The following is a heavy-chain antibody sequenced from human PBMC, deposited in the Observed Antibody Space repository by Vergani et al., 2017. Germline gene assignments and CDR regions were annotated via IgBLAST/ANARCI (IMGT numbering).Heavy chain of an antibody. D-gene: IGHD6-19*01. CDR3: ARQXPGSGWSPGDFDD. CDR2: IYYSGFS. Sequence: QLQLQQSGPGLVKPSETLLLTCTVSADSISSGSYYWGWIRQPPGKSLEWIGSIYYSGFSYYNPSLKSRVPISVYTSKNQFSLKVTSVTAADTAVYFWARQXPGSGWSPGDFDDWCQRSLVIVSS. V-gene: IGHV4-39*01. J-gene: IGHJ4*02. CDR1: ADSISSGSYY.